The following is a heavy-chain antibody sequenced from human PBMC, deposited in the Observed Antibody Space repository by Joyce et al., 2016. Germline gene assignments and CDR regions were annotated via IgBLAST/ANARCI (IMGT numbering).Heavy chain of an antibody. Sequence: QVQLVQSGAEVKKPGASVKVSCKASGYTFVDYYMSWMRQAPGQGLEWMRWINPKTGDTHYAQKFKGRVTMTRDTSISTAYLELNGLGSDDAAVYYCTRTGSTITTNYDFWGQGALVTVSS. CDR1: GYTFVDYY. D-gene: IGHD5/OR15-5a*01. CDR2: INPKTGDT. J-gene: IGHJ4*02. CDR3: TRTGSTITTNYDF. V-gene: IGHV1-2*02.